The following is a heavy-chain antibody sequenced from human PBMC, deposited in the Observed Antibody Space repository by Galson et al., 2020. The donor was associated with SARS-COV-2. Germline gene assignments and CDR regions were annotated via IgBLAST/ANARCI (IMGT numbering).Heavy chain of an antibody. D-gene: IGHD4-17*01. Sequence: SGPTLVKPTQTLTLTCSFSGFSFSTSGMGVGWIRQPPGKALEWLALIYWDDDKRYSPSLESRLTITKDTSKNQVVLTMTNMAPVDTATYYCAHNRAVRWNRDRNAFDDWGQGTLVTVSS. CDR2: IYWDDDK. CDR3: AHNRAVRWNRDRNAFDD. J-gene: IGHJ4*02. CDR1: GFSFSTSGMG. V-gene: IGHV2-5*02.